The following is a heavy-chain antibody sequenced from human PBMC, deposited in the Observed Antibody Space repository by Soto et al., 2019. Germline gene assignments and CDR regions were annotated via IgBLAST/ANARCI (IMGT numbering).Heavy chain of an antibody. CDR2: ISGSGGST. V-gene: IGHV3-23*01. J-gene: IGHJ6*02. D-gene: IGHD1-7*01. CDR3: AKDKLGTTEYGMDV. CDR1: GFTFSSFA. Sequence: PGGSLRLSCAASGFTFSSFAMSWVRQAPGKGLEWVSAISGSGGSTYYADSVKGRFTISRDNSKNTLYLQMNSLRAEGTAVYYCAKDKLGTTEYGMDVWGQGTTVTVSS.